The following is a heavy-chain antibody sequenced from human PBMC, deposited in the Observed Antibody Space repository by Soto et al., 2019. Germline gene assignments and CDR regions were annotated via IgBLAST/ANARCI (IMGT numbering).Heavy chain of an antibody. Sequence: ASVKVSCKASGCTFTSYYMHWVRQAPGQGLEWMGIINPSGGSTSYAQKFQGRVTMTRDTSTSTVYMELSSLRSEDTAVYYCATPMVRGVPPSEFYGMDVWGQGTTVTVSS. CDR3: ATPMVRGVPPSEFYGMDV. J-gene: IGHJ6*02. V-gene: IGHV1-46*01. CDR1: GCTFTSYY. D-gene: IGHD3-10*01. CDR2: INPSGGST.